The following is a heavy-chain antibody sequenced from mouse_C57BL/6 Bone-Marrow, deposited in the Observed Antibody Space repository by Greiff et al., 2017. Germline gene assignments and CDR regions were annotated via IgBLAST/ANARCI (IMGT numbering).Heavy chain of an antibody. Sequence: VQLQQSGAELVRPGASVKLSCTASGFNIKDDYMHWVKQRPEQGLEWIGWIDPENGDTEYASKFQGKATITADTSSNTAYLQLSSQTSEDTAVDYCATRRGYDYDVGPSLAYWGQGTLVTVSA. CDR1: GFNIKDDY. D-gene: IGHD2-4*01. J-gene: IGHJ3*01. CDR2: IDPENGDT. V-gene: IGHV14-4*01. CDR3: ATRRGYDYDVGPSLAY.